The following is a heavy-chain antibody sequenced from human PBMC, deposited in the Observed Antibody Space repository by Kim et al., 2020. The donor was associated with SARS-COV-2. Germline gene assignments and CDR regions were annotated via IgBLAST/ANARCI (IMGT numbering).Heavy chain of an antibody. J-gene: IGHJ3*02. CDR3: ARDGPLSGASDYGDYEGVGAFDI. D-gene: IGHD4-17*01. CDR1: GGSISSYY. Sequence: SETLSLTCTVSGGSISSYYWSWIRQPPGKGLEWIGYIYYSGSTNYNPSLKSRVTISVDTSKNQFSLKLSSVTAADTAVYYCARDGPLSGASDYGDYEGVGAFDIWGQGTMVTVSS. V-gene: IGHV4-59*01. CDR2: IYYSGST.